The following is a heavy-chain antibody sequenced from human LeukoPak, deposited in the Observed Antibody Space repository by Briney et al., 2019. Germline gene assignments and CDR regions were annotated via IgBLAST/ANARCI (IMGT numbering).Heavy chain of an antibody. CDR1: GFTFSKYA. V-gene: IGHV3-30-3*02. CDR3: AKSHNALLLWFGELLYYFQH. J-gene: IGHJ1*01. Sequence: GGSLRLSCAASGFTFSKYAFHWVCQAPGKGLEWVAIIAYDGSHKYYADSVKGRFTISRDNSKSTLYLQMNSLRAEDTAVYHCAKSHNALLLWFGELLYYFQHWGQGTLVTVSS. D-gene: IGHD3-10*01. CDR2: IAYDGSHK.